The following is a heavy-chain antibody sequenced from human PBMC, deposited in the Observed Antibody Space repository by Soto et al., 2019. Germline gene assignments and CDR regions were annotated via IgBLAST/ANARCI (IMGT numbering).Heavy chain of an antibody. Sequence: QVQLVQSGAEVKKPESSVRVSCKASGGTFNNYAITWVRQAPGQGLEWMGGTIPMFGTTNYAEKFQGRVTITADESTNTAYMELSSQRSEDTAVYYCTRCGIRYHSIGFYFGIDGMDVWGQGTTVIVSS. V-gene: IGHV1-69*12. J-gene: IGHJ6*02. CDR1: GGTFNNYA. CDR2: TIPMFGTT. CDR3: TRCGIRYHSIGFYFGIDGMDV. D-gene: IGHD3-22*01.